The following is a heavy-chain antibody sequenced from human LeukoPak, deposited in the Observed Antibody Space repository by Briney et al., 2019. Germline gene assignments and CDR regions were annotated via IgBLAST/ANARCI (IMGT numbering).Heavy chain of an antibody. D-gene: IGHD4-17*01. CDR3: ASTVTTTGENYFDY. V-gene: IGHV3-30*03. J-gene: IGHJ4*02. Sequence: PGGSLRLSCAASGFIFSDYGMHWVRQAPGKGLEWVAVISYDGSNKYYADSVKGRFTISRDNSKNTLYLQMNSLRAEDTAVYYCASTVTTTGENYFDYWGQGTLVTVSS. CDR1: GFIFSDYG. CDR2: ISYDGSNK.